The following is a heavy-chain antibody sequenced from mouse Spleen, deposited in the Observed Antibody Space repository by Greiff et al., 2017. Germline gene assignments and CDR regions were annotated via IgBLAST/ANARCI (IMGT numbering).Heavy chain of an antibody. CDR1: GYSITSGYY. V-gene: IGHV3-6*01. J-gene: IGHJ4*01. CDR2: ISYDGSN. D-gene: IGHD2-10*01. CDR3: ARDTGLLRYYAMDY. Sequence: EVQRVESGPGLVKPSQSLSLTCSVTGYSITSGYYWNWIRQFPGNKLEWMGYISYDGSNNYNPSLKNRISITRDTSKNQFFLKLNSVTTEDTATYYCARDTGLLRYYAMDYWGQGTSVTVSS.